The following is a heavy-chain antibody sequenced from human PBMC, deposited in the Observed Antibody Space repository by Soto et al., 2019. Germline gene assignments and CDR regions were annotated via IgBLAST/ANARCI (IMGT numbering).Heavy chain of an antibody. Sequence: QVQLRESGSGLVKPSQTLSLTCSVSGASVTRDGNCWTWIRQPPGKGLEFVASIYHGGRTFYNPSLRRRVSIFSDRSKNQSSLKLSAVNPADTAVDYWASEVDGYRPFDDWGEGTLVTVSS. CDR3: ASEVDGYRPFDD. D-gene: IGHD5-18*01. CDR2: IYHGGRT. J-gene: IGHJ4*02. CDR1: GASVTRDGNC. V-gene: IGHV4-30-2*01.